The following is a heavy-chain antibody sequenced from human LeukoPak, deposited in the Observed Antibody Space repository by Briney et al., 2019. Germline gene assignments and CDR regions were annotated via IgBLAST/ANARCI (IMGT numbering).Heavy chain of an antibody. Sequence: PGGSLRLSCAASGFTFSSSAMSWVRQAPGKGLEWVSNISGSGSGGSTYYADSVKGRFTISRDNSKNTLYLQMNSLRAEDTAVYYCAKSGYYLYYYYYYMDVWGKGTTVTVS. D-gene: IGHD3-22*01. CDR3: AKSGYYLYYYYYYMDV. CDR1: GFTFSSSA. J-gene: IGHJ6*03. CDR2: ISGSGSGGST. V-gene: IGHV3-23*01.